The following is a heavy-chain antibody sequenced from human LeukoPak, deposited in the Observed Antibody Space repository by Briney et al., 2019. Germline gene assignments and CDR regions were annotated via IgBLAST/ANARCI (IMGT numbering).Heavy chain of an antibody. CDR2: INPDGNKK. V-gene: IGHV3-7*03. J-gene: IGHJ6*02. CDR3: ARDPAVAGTIFLGMDV. CDR1: GLTFSSSW. D-gene: IGHD6-19*01. Sequence: GGSLRLSCAVSGLTFSSSWMDWVRQAPGKGLEWVASINPDGNKKYSADSVKGRFTISRDNSKNTLYLQMNSLRAEDTAVYYCARDPAVAGTIFLGMDVWGQGTTVTVSS.